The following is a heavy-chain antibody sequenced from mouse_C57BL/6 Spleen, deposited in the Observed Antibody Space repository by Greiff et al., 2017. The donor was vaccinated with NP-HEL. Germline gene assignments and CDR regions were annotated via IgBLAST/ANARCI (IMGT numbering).Heavy chain of an antibody. V-gene: IGHV1-80*01. D-gene: IGHD2-3*01. CDR1: GYAFSSYW. J-gene: IGHJ2*01. CDR2: IYPGDGDT. Sequence: QVQLQQSGAELVKPGASVKISCKASGYAFSSYWMNWVKQRPGKGLEWIGQIYPGDGDTNYNGKFKGKATLTADKSSSTAYMQLSSLTSEDSAVYFCAREFDGYYDGFDYWGQGTTLTVSS. CDR3: AREFDGYYDGFDY.